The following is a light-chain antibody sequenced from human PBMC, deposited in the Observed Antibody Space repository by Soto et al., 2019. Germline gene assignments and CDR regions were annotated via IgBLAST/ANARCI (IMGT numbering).Light chain of an antibody. Sequence: EIVLTQSPGTLSLSPGERATLSCRASQSVSSNLAWYQQKPGQAPRLLISGASSRATGIPARFSGSGSGTDFTLTISSLEPEDFAVYYCHQRKSWPRTFGQGTKVDIK. CDR3: HQRKSWPRT. V-gene: IGKV3-11*01. CDR2: GAS. J-gene: IGKJ1*01. CDR1: QSVSSN.